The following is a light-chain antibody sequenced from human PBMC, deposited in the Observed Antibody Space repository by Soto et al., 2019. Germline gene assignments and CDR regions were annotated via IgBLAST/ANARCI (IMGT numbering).Light chain of an antibody. CDR2: GAS. CDR1: QSVSSN. V-gene: IGKV3-15*01. J-gene: IGKJ5*01. CDR3: QQYNNWPKT. Sequence: EIVMTQSPATLSVSPGERATLSCRASQSVSSNLAWYQQKPGQAPRLLIYGASTRATGIPARFSGSGSGTEFTLTTSRLQSEDFEVYYGQQYNNWPKTFGQGTRLEIK.